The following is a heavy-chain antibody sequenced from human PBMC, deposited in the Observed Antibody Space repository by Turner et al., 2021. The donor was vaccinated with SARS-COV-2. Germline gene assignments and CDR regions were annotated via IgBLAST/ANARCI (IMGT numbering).Heavy chain of an antibody. J-gene: IGHJ4*02. CDR3: ARVGSYGRRDVDY. CDR2: IYSGCST. D-gene: IGHD5-18*01. CDR1: GFTVSSNY. Sequence: EVQLVGSGGGLMQPGGSLRLSCAASGFTVSSNYMSWVRQAPGKGLECVSVIYSGCSTYYADSVKGRFTISRDNSKNTLYLQMNSLSAEDTALYYCARVGSYGRRDVDYWGQGTLVTVSS. V-gene: IGHV3-53*01.